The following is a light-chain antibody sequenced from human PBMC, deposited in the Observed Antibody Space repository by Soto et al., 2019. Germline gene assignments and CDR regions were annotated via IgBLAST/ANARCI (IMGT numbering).Light chain of an antibody. J-gene: IGKJ1*01. V-gene: IGKV3-20*01. CDR3: QQYGSPGT. CDR2: GAS. Sequence: EIVLTQSPGTLSLSPGERATLSCRASQSVSSSYLAWYQQKPGQAPRLLIYGASSRATGIPDRLSGSGSGTDFTLTISRLEPEDFAVYYCQQYGSPGTFGQGTKVDIK. CDR1: QSVSSSY.